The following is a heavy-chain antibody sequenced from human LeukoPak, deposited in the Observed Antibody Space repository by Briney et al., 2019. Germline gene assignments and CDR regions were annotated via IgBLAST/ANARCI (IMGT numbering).Heavy chain of an antibody. CDR1: GGSISSYY. CDR2: IYYSGST. J-gene: IGHJ5*02. D-gene: IGHD3-10*02. Sequence: SETLSLTCTVSGGSISSYYWSWIRQPPGKGLEWIGYIYYSGSTNYNPSLKSRVTISVDTSKNQFSLKLSSVTAADTAVYYCARDVRGVIIFFDPWGQGTLVTVSS. CDR3: ARDVRGVIIFFDP. V-gene: IGHV4-59*12.